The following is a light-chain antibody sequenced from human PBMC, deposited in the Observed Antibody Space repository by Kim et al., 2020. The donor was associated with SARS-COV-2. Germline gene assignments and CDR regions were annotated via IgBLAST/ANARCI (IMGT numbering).Light chain of an antibody. CDR1: QSLLHSNGYSY. J-gene: IGKJ2*02. CDR2: LGS. V-gene: IGKV2-28*01. CDR3: MQALQTPWT. Sequence: DIVMTQSPLSLPVTPGEPASISCRSSQSLLHSNGYSYLDWYLQKPGQSPQVLIYLGSNRASGVPDRFSGSGSGTDFTLKISRVEAEDVGVYYCMQALQTPWTFGQGTKLEI.